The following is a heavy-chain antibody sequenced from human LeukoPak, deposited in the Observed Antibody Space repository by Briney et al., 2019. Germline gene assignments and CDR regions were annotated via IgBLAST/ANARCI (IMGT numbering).Heavy chain of an antibody. V-gene: IGHV3-7*03. J-gene: IGHJ6*02. CDR1: GFTFSSYW. CDR3: AKNLVATTEAYYYYYYGMDV. D-gene: IGHD5-12*01. Sequence: GGSLRLSCAASGFTFSSYWMTWVRQAPGKGLEWVANIKQDGSEKYYVDSVKGRFTISRDNAKSSLYLQMDSMRGEDTAVYYCAKNLVATTEAYYYYYYGMDVWGQGNTVTVSS. CDR2: IKQDGSEK.